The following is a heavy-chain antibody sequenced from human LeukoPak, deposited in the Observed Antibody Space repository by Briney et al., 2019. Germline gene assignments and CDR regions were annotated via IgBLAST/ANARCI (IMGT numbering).Heavy chain of an antibody. CDR1: GFTFSSYW. J-gene: IGHJ3*02. D-gene: IGHD5-24*01. Sequence: GGSLRLSCAASGFTFSSYWMHWVRQAPGKGLVWVSRINSDGSSTSYADSVKGRFTISRDNAKNTLYLQMNSLRAEDTAVYYCATVRLGDGYNYDAFDIWGQGTMVTVSS. V-gene: IGHV3-74*01. CDR2: INSDGSST. CDR3: ATVRLGDGYNYDAFDI.